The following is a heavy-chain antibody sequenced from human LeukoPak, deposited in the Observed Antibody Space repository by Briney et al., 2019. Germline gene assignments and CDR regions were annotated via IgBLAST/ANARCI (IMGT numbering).Heavy chain of an antibody. CDR3: ARDRGYYDFWSGEGNNWFDP. CDR2: IKQDGSEK. Sequence: GGSLRLSCAASGFTFSSYWMSWVRQAPGKGREWVANIKQDGSEKYYVDSVKGRFTISRDNGKNSLYLQMNSLRAEDTAVYYCARDRGYYDFWSGEGNNWFDPWGQGTLVTVSS. V-gene: IGHV3-7*01. D-gene: IGHD3-3*01. J-gene: IGHJ5*02. CDR1: GFTFSSYW.